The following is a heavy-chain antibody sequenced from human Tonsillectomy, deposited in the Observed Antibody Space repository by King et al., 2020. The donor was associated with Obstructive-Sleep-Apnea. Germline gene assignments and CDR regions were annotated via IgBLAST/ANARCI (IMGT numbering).Heavy chain of an antibody. CDR3: ARDSYDDYPLLSALAV. J-gene: IGHJ6*02. V-gene: IGHV3-30*04. CDR2: ISFDGSNK. D-gene: IGHD4-17*01. Sequence: VQLVESGGGVVQPGRSLKLSCAALRFTFRSFAMHWGRQATGKGLEWLARISFDGSNKNYADSVNGRFTLSRANYRNRLYLQMNSLRAEDTAVYYCARDSYDDYPLLSALAVWGQGTTVTVSS. CDR1: RFTFRSFA.